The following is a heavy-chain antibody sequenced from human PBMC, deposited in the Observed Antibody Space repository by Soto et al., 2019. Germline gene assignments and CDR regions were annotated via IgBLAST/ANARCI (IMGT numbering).Heavy chain of an antibody. V-gene: IGHV5-51*01. CDR1: GYSFTSYW. CDR3: ARGYCTTTICDPWFDP. D-gene: IGHD2-2*01. CDR2: IYPGDSDA. Sequence: GESLKISCTGVGYSFTSYWIGWVRQMPGKGLEWMGIIYPGDSDARYSPSFQGQVTISADKSITTAYLQWSSLKASDTAMYYCARGYCTTTICDPWFDPWGQGTLVTVSS. J-gene: IGHJ5*02.